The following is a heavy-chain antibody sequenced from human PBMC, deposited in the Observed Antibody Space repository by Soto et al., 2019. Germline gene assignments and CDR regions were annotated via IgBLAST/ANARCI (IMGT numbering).Heavy chain of an antibody. V-gene: IGHV1-69*06. CDR3: ARGPMVRPENYFDH. J-gene: IGHJ4*02. CDR1: GGTFDNYD. Sequence: SVKVSCKASGGTFDNYDINWVRQAPGQGLEWMGGIIPLFGTTDYAQKFQGRVTITADKSTGTVDMEVRSLRSEDTAVYYCARGPMVRPENYFDHWGQGTQVTVSS. D-gene: IGHD2-21*01. CDR2: IIPLFGTT.